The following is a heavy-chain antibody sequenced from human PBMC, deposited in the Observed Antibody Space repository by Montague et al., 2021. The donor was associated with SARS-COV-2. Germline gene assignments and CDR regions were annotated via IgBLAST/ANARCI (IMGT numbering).Heavy chain of an antibody. CDR2: IYNTTSNT. CDR1: GASISNYN. D-gene: IGHD2-8*02. J-gene: IGHJ4*02. Sequence: SETLSLTCTVSGASISNYNWNWNRQPPGQGLGRVGYIYNTTSNTTNNTSLLSRVATSLDTSTNQFSLNLRSVTAADTALYFCARGTGYDYYFHCWGLGTLVTVSS. V-gene: IGHV4-59*01. CDR3: ARGTGYDYYFHC.